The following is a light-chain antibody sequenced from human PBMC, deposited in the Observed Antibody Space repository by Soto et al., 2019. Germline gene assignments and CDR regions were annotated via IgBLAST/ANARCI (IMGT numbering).Light chain of an antibody. CDR1: QNIRNW. J-gene: IGKJ5*01. Sequence: DIQMTQSLSTLSASVGDSVTITCRASQNIRNWLAWYQQKPGKAPNPLIYGASSLQSGVSSRFSGSGSGTDFTLTISSVRPEDLGSFYCQQTFNSPITFGQGTRLEIK. CDR2: GAS. CDR3: QQTFNSPIT. V-gene: IGKV1-5*01.